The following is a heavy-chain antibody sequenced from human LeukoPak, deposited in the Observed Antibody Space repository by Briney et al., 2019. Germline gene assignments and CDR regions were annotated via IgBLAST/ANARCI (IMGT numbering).Heavy chain of an antibody. Sequence: GSLRLSCAASGFTFSSYWMSWIRQPPGKGREWIAYVYATGTTNYNPSLKTRATISIDTSKNQLSLTLTSLTATDTAVYYCARVGSGGAWFDFWGQGALVSISS. CDR3: ARVGSGGAWFDF. D-gene: IGHD6-19*01. CDR2: VYATGTT. V-gene: IGHV4-59*01. CDR1: GFTFSSYW. J-gene: IGHJ4*02.